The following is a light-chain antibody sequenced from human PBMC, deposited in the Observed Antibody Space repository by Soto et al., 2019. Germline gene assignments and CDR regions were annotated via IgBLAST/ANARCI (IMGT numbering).Light chain of an antibody. J-gene: IGKJ1*01. CDR2: SAS. CDR1: QSVSSSY. CDR3: QQYGSSPGT. Sequence: EIVLTQSPGTLSLSPGERAILSCRASQSVSSSYVAWYNHKPGQPPRLLIYSASNRATGIPDRFSGSGSGTDFTLTISRLEPEDFAVYYCQQYGSSPGTFGQGTKVDIK. V-gene: IGKV3-20*01.